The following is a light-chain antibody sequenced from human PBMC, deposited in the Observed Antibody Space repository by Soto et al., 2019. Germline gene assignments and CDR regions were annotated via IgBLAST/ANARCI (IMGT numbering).Light chain of an antibody. CDR3: QQYYSDTLT. Sequence: IRMTQCPSSLSASTGDRGTITCRASQWFXSYFGWDQRKPGQAPQLLXYAASTWHSGVPSRCSGSGSATDFTLPISCLQSEDVANYYCQQYYSDTLTFGQGTKVEI. CDR2: AAS. J-gene: IGKJ1*01. V-gene: IGKV1-8*01. CDR1: QWFXSY.